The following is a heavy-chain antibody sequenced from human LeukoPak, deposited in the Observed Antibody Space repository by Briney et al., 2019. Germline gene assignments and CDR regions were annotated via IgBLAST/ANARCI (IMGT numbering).Heavy chain of an antibody. Sequence: GGSLRLSCAASGFTFSSYAMSWVRQAPGKGLEWVSAISGSGGSTYYADSVKGRFTISRDNSKNTLYLQMNSLRAEDTAVYYCARDIAAAGMHQYYYYGMDVWGKGTTVTVSS. D-gene: IGHD6-13*01. CDR3: ARDIAAAGMHQYYYYGMDV. CDR1: GFTFSSYA. J-gene: IGHJ6*04. V-gene: IGHV3-23*01. CDR2: ISGSGGST.